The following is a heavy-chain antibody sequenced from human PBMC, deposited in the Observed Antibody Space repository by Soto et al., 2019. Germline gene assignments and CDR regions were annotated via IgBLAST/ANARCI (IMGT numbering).Heavy chain of an antibody. J-gene: IGHJ5*01. V-gene: IGHV4-39*02. CDR2: IYYNGFS. CDR1: GGSISSRNYY. D-gene: IGHD3-3*01. Sequence: QLQLQESGPGRVKPSETLSLTCTVSGGSISSRNYYWGWVRQPPGKGLEWIGGIYYNGFSYYNPSLKTRVTLSVGTSQDPLPPKVRSVAPTSTACDFLGRPAHFWECRSSFRPWGQGTLVTVSS. CDR3: GRPAHFWECRSSFRP.